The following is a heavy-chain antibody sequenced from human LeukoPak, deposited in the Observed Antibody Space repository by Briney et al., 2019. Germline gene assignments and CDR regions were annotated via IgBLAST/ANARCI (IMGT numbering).Heavy chain of an antibody. D-gene: IGHD6-19*01. CDR2: ITASGDST. Sequence: PGGSLRLSCAGSGFPFSSYPISWVRQPPGKGLEWVSAITASGDSTYSADSVKGRFTISRDNAKNSLYLQMNSLRAEDTAVYYCAREPSSGWSGRYFDYWGQGTLVTVSS. V-gene: IGHV3-23*01. J-gene: IGHJ4*02. CDR1: GFPFSSYP. CDR3: AREPSSGWSGRYFDY.